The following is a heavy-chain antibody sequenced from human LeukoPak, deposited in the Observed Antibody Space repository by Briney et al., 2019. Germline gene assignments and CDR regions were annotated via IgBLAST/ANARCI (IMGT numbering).Heavy chain of an antibody. J-gene: IGHJ4*02. CDR1: GGSISSGDYF. V-gene: IGHV4-30-4*01. CDR3: ARVVCTSTNCYAPSHLDY. Sequence: SETLPLTCTVSGGSISSGDYFWSWIRQPPGKGLEWIGYIYYSGSTFYNPSLKSRVTISVDTSKNQFSLKLSSMTAADTAVYYCARVVCTSTNCYAPSHLDYWGQGTLVTVSS. D-gene: IGHD2-2*01. CDR2: IYYSGST.